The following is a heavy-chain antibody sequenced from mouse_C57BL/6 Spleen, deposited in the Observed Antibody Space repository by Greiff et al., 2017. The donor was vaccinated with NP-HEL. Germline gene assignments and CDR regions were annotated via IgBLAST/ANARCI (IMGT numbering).Heavy chain of an antibody. Sequence: VQLQQPGAELVKPGASVKLSCKASGYTFTSYWMHWVKQRPGQGLAWIGMIHPNSGSTNYNEKFKSKATLTVDKSSSTAYMQLSSLTSEDSAVYYCARSNYGNYEDFDYWGQGTTLTVSS. CDR1: GYTFTSYW. CDR3: ARSNYGNYEDFDY. CDR2: IHPNSGST. D-gene: IGHD2-1*01. V-gene: IGHV1-64*01. J-gene: IGHJ2*01.